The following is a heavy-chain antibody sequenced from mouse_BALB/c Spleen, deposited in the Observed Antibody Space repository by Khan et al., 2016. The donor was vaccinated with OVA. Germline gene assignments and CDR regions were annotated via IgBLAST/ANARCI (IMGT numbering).Heavy chain of an antibody. CDR1: GYAFSSYW. D-gene: IGHD2-13*01. J-gene: IGHJ3*01. CDR3: SRGDYLAY. V-gene: IGHV1-80*01. CDR2: IYPGDGDT. Sequence: QVQLKQSGAELVRPGSSVKISCKASGYAFSSYWMNWVKPRPGQGLEWIGQIYPGDGDTNYNGKFKGKATLTADNSSSTVYMQLSSLTSEDSAVYFCSRGDYLAYWGQGTLVTVSA.